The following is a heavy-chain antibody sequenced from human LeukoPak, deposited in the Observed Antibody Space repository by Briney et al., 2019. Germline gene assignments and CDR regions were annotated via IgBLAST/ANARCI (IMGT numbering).Heavy chain of an antibody. J-gene: IGHJ4*02. D-gene: IGHD6-19*01. CDR3: ARDFSGYSSGWYPFDY. CDR2: ISSSISYI. Sequence: GGSLRLSCAASGFTFSSYSMNWVRQAPGKGLEWVSSISSSISYIYYADSVKGRFTISRDNAKNSLYLQMNSLRAEDTAVYYCARDFSGYSSGWYPFDYWGQGTLVTVSS. CDR1: GFTFSSYS. V-gene: IGHV3-21*01.